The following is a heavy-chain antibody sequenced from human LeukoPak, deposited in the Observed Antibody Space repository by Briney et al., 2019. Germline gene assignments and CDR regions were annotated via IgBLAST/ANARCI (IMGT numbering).Heavy chain of an antibody. V-gene: IGHV3-30*18. Sequence: GGSLRLSCAASGFTFRSYGMHWVRQAPGKGLEWVAVISYDGCNKYYADSVKGRFTISRDNSKNTLYLQMNSLRTEDTAVYYCAKDIGEGGQWAFNYWGQGTLVTVSS. D-gene: IGHD3-10*01. CDR3: AKDIGEGGQWAFNY. CDR2: ISYDGCNK. J-gene: IGHJ4*02. CDR1: GFTFRSYG.